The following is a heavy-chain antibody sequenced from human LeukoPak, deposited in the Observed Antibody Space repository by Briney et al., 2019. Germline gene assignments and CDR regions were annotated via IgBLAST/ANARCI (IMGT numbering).Heavy chain of an antibody. D-gene: IGHD4-11*01. J-gene: IGHJ4*02. CDR1: GFTFSSYG. Sequence: PGGSLRLSCAASGFTFSSYGMHWVRQAPGKGLEWVSAISGSGGSTYYADSVKGRFSISRDNSKNTLYLQMNSLRAEDTAVYYCAKDQRTSNYLSTVTKDFDYWGQGTLVTVSS. V-gene: IGHV3-23*01. CDR3: AKDQRTSNYLSTVTKDFDY. CDR2: ISGSGGST.